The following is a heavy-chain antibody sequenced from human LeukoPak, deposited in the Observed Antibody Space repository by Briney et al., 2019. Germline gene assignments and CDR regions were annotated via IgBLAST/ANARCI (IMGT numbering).Heavy chain of an antibody. J-gene: IGHJ4*02. CDR2: LSSSSSSI. V-gene: IGHV3-48*01. CDR3: ARIWVINCSGGSCYYFEY. D-gene: IGHD2-15*01. Sequence: GGSLRLSCAASGFTFSDYSMTWVRQTPGKGLEWVSYLSSSSSSIYYADSVKGRFTISRDNAKKSLYPQMNSLRAEDTAVCYCARIWVINCSGGSCYYFEYWGQGTLVTVSS. CDR1: GFTFSDYS.